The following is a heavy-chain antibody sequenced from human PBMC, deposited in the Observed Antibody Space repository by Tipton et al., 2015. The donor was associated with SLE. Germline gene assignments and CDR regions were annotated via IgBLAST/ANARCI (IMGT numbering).Heavy chain of an antibody. Sequence: TLSLTCTVSGGSISSHYWGWIRQPPGKGLEWIGSIYYSGSTYYNPSLKSRVTISVDTSKNQFSLKLSSVTAADTAVYYCARADGAARLWYFDLWGRGTLVTVSS. V-gene: IGHV4-39*07. CDR2: IYYSGST. CDR1: GGSISSHY. J-gene: IGHJ2*01. CDR3: ARADGAARLWYFDL. D-gene: IGHD6-6*01.